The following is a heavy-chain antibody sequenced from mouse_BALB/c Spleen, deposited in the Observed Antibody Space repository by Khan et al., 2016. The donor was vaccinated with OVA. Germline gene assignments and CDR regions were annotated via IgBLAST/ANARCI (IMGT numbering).Heavy chain of an antibody. CDR1: GYSITSDYA. D-gene: IGHD1-1*01. V-gene: IGHV3-2*02. J-gene: IGHJ2*01. CDR2: ISYSGNT. CDR3: ARVYGGDFDY. Sequence: EVQLVESGPGLVKPSQSLSLTCTVTGYSITSDYAWNWIRQFPGNKLGWMGFISYSGNTNYNQSLKSRISITRDTSKNQFFLQLNSVTTEDTATYDCARVYGGDFDYWGQGTTLTVAS.